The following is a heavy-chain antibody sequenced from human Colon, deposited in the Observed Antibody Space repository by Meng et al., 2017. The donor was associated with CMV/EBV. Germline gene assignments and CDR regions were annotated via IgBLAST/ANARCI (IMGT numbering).Heavy chain of an antibody. Sequence: GSLRLSCAVYNGSFSAYSWSWIRQPPGKGPEWIGDIDHVGATNYNPSLKSRVTISVDTSKNEFSLSLTSVTATDTAVYYCARRSGSYRLTYWFDPWGQGTLVTVSS. CDR3: ARRSGSYRLTYWFDP. V-gene: IGHV4-34*01. J-gene: IGHJ5*02. D-gene: IGHD1-26*01. CDR2: IDHVGAT. CDR1: NGSFSAYS.